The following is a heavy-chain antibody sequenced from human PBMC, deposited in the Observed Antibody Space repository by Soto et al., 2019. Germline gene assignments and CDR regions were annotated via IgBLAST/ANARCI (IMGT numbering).Heavy chain of an antibody. V-gene: IGHV1-46*01. D-gene: IGHD6-19*01. Sequence: ASVKVSCKASGYTFTSYYMHWVRQAPGQGLEWMGIINPSGGSTSYAQKFQGRVTMTRDTSTSTVYMELSSLRSEDTAVYYCARDKWAVTGPYSTYFQHWGQGTLVPSPQ. J-gene: IGHJ1*01. CDR2: INPSGGST. CDR3: ARDKWAVTGPYSTYFQH. CDR1: GYTFTSYY.